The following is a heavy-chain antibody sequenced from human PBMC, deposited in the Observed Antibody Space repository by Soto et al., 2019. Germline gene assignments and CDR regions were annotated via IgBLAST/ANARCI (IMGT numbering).Heavy chain of an antibody. V-gene: IGHV1-69*06. CDR3: ARVGGTGGYTYGLDY. Sequence: QVQLVQSGAEVKKPGSSVTVSCKASGGTFSSYAISWVRQAPGQGLEWMGGIIPVFGTGIYAQKFQGRVTITADKSTNTAYMELSSLRSEETAVYFCARVGGTGGYTYGLDYWGQGTLVTFSS. D-gene: IGHD5-18*01. J-gene: IGHJ4*02. CDR2: IIPVFGTG. CDR1: GGTFSSYA.